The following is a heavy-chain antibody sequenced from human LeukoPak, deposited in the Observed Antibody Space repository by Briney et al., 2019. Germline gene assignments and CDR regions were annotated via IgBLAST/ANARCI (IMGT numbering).Heavy chain of an antibody. D-gene: IGHD3-3*01. J-gene: IGHJ4*02. V-gene: IGHV3-74*01. CDR2: INSDGSST. Sequence: GGSLRLSCAASGFTFRSYWMHWVRQAPGKGLVWVSRINSDGSSTNYADSVKGRFTISRDNAKNTLYLQMNSLRAEDTAVYYCARAPYYDFLSGYPPDYWGQGTLVTVSS. CDR1: GFTFRSYW. CDR3: ARAPYYDFLSGYPPDY.